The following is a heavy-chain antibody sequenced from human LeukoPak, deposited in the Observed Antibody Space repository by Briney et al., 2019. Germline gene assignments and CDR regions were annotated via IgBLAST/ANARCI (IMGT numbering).Heavy chain of an antibody. CDR1: GYTFTSYD. CDR3: ATTSLGWFGNYYYYYGMDV. J-gene: IGHJ6*02. V-gene: IGHV1-18*01. Sequence: ASVKVSCKASGYTFTSYDINWVRQATGQGLEWMGWMNPNSGNTNYAQKLQGRVTMTTDTSTSTAYMELRSLRSDDTAVYYCATTSLGWFGNYYYYYGMDVWGQGTTVTVSS. D-gene: IGHD3-10*01. CDR2: MNPNSGNT.